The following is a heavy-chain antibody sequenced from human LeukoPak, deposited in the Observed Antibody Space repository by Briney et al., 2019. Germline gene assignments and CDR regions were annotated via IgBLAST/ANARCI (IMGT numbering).Heavy chain of an antibody. V-gene: IGHV3-30*18. CDR2: ISYDGSNK. CDR1: GFTFSSYG. Sequence: GGSLRLSCAASGFTFSSYGMHWVRQAPGKGLEWVAVISYDGSNKYYADSVKGRFTISRDNSRNTLYLQMNSLRAEDTAVYYCAKVGSSSPYYFDYWGQGTLVTVSS. D-gene: IGHD6-13*01. J-gene: IGHJ4*02. CDR3: AKVGSSSPYYFDY.